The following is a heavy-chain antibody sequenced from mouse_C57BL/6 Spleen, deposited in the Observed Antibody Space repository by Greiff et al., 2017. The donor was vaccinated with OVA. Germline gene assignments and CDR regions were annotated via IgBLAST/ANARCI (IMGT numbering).Heavy chain of an antibody. D-gene: IGHD1-1*01. CDR1: GYAFTNYL. V-gene: IGHV1-54*01. CDR3: ARGDYGSSYGYCDY. CDR2: INPGSGGT. J-gene: IGHJ2*01. Sequence: VQGVESGAELVRPGTSVKVSCKASGYAFTNYLIEWVKQRPGQGLEWIGVINPGSGGTNYNEKFKGKATLTADNSSSTAYMQLSSLTSEDSAVYFCARGDYGSSYGYCDYWGQGTTLTVSS.